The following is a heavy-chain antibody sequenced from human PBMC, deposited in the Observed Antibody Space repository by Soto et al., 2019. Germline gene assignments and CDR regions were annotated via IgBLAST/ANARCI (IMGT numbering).Heavy chain of an antibody. V-gene: IGHV1-3*05. CDR2: INAGNGNT. CDR1: GYTFTSYG. J-gene: IGHJ4*02. Sequence: QVQLVQSGAEEKKPGASVKVSCKASGYTFTSYGMHWVRQAPGQRLEWMGWINAGNGNTKYSQKFQGRVTITKDTSGSTAYMQMSSLRSEDTAVYYWARALAGARTYFNSWGQGTLFTFS. D-gene: IGHD3-3*02. CDR3: ARALAGARTYFNS.